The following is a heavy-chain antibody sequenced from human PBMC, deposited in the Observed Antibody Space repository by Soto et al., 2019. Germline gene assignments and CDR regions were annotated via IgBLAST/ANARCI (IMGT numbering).Heavy chain of an antibody. CDR1: GFIFSSYG. D-gene: IGHD6-19*01. Sequence: PGGSLRLSCAASGFIFSSYGMNWVRQAPGKGLEWVAVMSFDGSIKYYADSVKGRFTISRDNSKNTLYLQMSSLRAEDTAVYYCARDPEPTIAVAGINWFDPWGQGTLVPSPQ. CDR3: ARDPEPTIAVAGINWFDP. V-gene: IGHV3-30*03. J-gene: IGHJ5*02. CDR2: MSFDGSIK.